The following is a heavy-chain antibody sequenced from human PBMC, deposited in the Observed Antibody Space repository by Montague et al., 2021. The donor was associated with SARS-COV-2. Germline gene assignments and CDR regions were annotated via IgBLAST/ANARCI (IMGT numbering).Heavy chain of an antibody. CDR2: VSGGDIV. J-gene: IGHJ4*02. Sequence: SLRLSCAASGFTFSDYAMSWVRQAPGKGLEWVSSVSGGDIVFYANSVRGRFTISRDNSKNTLYLGMNSLRADDTAVYYCAKETTFGVVTSIDFWGQGTLVTVSS. CDR3: AKETTFGVVTSIDF. D-gene: IGHD3-3*01. CDR1: GFTFSDYA. V-gene: IGHV3-23*01.